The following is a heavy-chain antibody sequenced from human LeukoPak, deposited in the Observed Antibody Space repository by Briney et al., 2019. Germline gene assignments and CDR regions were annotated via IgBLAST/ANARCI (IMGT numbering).Heavy chain of an antibody. CDR2: IYYRGSS. CDR1: GGSIRSSSYY. J-gene: IGHJ3*02. D-gene: IGHD3/OR15-3a*01. Sequence: SETLSLTCTVSGGSIRSSSYYWGWIRQPPGKGLEWIGSIYYRGSSHYDPSLKSRVTISLDTSKNQFSLKLSSVTAADTAVYYCASGHRAFDIWGQGTMVTVSS. V-gene: IGHV4-39*07. CDR3: ASGHRAFDI.